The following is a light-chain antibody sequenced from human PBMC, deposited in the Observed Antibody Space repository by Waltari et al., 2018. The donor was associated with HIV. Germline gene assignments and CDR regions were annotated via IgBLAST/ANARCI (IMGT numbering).Light chain of an antibody. CDR2: EVS. CDR3: SSYTIRSNLV. J-gene: IGLJ3*02. CDR1: SSAVGGSPY. V-gene: IGLV2-14*01. Sequence: QSALAQPASVSGSPGQSITISCTGTSSAVGGSPYVSWYQQHPGKAPNLMIYEVSYRPSGVSRRVSGSRCCNTASLTIAGLQADDEADYYCSSYTIRSNLVFGGVTKLTVL.